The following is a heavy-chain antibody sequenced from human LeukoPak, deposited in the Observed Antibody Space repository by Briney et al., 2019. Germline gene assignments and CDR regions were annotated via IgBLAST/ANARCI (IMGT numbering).Heavy chain of an antibody. J-gene: IGHJ2*01. CDR3: ARDLTMIVVGGPHWYFDL. Sequence: GGSLRLSCAASGFTFSSYWMSWVRQAPGKGLEWVANIKQDGSEKYYVDSVKGRFTISRDNAKNSLYLQMNSLRAEDTAVYYCARDLTMIVVGGPHWYFDLWGRGALVTVSS. V-gene: IGHV3-7*03. D-gene: IGHD3-22*01. CDR2: IKQDGSEK. CDR1: GFTFSSYW.